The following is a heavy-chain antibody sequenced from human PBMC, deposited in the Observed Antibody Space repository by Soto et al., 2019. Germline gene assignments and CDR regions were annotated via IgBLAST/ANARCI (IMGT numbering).Heavy chain of an antibody. CDR1: GGSFSGYY. Sequence: SETLSLTCAVYGGSFSGYYWSWIRQPPGKGLEWIGEINHSGSTNYNPSLKSRVTISVDTSKNQFSLKLSSVTAADTAVYYCARAALYDILTGYYPPAFDYWGQGTLVTVSS. J-gene: IGHJ4*02. D-gene: IGHD3-9*01. CDR2: INHSGST. V-gene: IGHV4-34*01. CDR3: ARAALYDILTGYYPPAFDY.